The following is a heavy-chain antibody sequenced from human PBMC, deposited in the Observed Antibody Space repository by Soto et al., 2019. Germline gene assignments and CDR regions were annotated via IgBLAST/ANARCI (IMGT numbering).Heavy chain of an antibody. V-gene: IGHV3-74*01. J-gene: IGHJ5*02. CDR2: IDNDGTGT. CDR3: VNLWLGA. D-gene: IGHD3-10*01. Sequence: EVQLVESGGGLVQPGGSLRLSCAASGFTFSSQWMYWVRQAPGKGLVWVSRIDNDGTGTAYADSVKGRFTVARDNDQNTMYLQMSSLEAEDTAVYYCVNLWLGAWGQGTPVTVSS. CDR1: GFTFSSQW.